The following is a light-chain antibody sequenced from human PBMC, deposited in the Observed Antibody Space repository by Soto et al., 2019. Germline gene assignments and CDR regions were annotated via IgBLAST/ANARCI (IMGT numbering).Light chain of an antibody. V-gene: IGLV1-51*01. J-gene: IGLJ3*02. CDR3: GTWDSSLSAWV. CDR2: DNN. CDR1: SSNIGSNY. Sequence: QSVLTQPPSVSAAPGQKVTISCSGRSSNIGSNYVSWYQQLPGTAPKLLIYDNNKRPSGIPDRFSGSKSGTSATLGITGLQTGDEAHYYCGTWDSSLSAWVFGGGTKVTVL.